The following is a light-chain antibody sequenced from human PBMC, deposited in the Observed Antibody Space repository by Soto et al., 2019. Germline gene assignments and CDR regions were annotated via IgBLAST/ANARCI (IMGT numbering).Light chain of an antibody. CDR1: QTISSW. CDR3: QQYNSYSEA. CDR2: KAS. Sequence: DIQMTQSPSTLSGSVGDRVTITCRASQTISSWLAWYQQKPGKAPKLLISKASTLKSGVPSRFSGSGSGTEFTLTISSLQPDDFATYCCQQYNSYSEAFGQGTKVELK. J-gene: IGKJ1*01. V-gene: IGKV1-5*03.